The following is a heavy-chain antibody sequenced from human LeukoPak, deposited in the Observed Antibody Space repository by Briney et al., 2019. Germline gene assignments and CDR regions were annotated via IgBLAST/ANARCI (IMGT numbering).Heavy chain of an antibody. J-gene: IGHJ6*03. CDR3: ARGADSSGTYYYYYMDV. D-gene: IGHD3-22*01. CDR2: IYYSGST. CDR1: GGSISSYY. V-gene: IGHV4-59*01. Sequence: PSETLSLTCTVSGGSISSYYWSWIRQPPGKGLEWIGYIYYSGSTNYNPSLKSRVTISVDTSKNQFSLKLSSVTAADTAVYYCARGADSSGTYYYYYMDVWGKGTTVTISS.